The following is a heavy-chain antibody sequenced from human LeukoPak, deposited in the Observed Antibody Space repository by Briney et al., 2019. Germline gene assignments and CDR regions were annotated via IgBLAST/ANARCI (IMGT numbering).Heavy chain of an antibody. CDR2: IKQEGSEK. V-gene: IGHV3-7*01. CDR3: ARRSGSYSGRYYYYMDV. D-gene: IGHD1-26*01. CDR1: GFTFSSYW. J-gene: IGHJ6*03. Sequence: GGSLRLSCAASGFTFSSYWMSWVRQAPGKGREWVANIKQEGSEKYYVDSVKGRFTISRDNAKNSLYLQMNSLRAEGTAVYYCARRSGSYSGRYYYYMDVWGKGTTVTVSS.